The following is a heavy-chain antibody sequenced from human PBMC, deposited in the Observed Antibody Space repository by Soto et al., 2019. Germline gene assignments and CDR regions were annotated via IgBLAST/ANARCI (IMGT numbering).Heavy chain of an antibody. V-gene: IGHV3-23*01. CDR2: ILEGDGST. CDR3: AKDGPESSRSTFYFPH. J-gene: IGHJ1*01. Sequence: GGSLRLSCAASGFTISSHAMGWVRQAPGKGLEWVAAILEGDGSTYYGDSVMGRFTISRDYSTNTLFLQMSGLRVEDTAVYYCAKDGPESSRSTFYFPHWGQGSRVTVSS. CDR1: GFTISSHA. D-gene: IGHD6-13*01.